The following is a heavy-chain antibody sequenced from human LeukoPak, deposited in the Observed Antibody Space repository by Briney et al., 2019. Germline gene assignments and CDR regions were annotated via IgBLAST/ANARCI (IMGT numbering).Heavy chain of an antibody. CDR3: ARGGITRNNWFDP. V-gene: IGHV3-74*01. Sequence: GGSLRLSCAASGFTFSSYWMHWVRQAPGKGLVWVSRINSDGSSTSYADSVKGRFTISRDNAKNTLYLQMNSLRAEGTAVYYCARGGITRNNWFDPWGQGTLVTVSS. CDR1: GFTFSSYW. CDR2: INSDGSST. D-gene: IGHD3-3*01. J-gene: IGHJ5*02.